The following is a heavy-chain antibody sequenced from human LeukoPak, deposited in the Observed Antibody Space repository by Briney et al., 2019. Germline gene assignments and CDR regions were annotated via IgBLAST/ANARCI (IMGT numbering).Heavy chain of an antibody. Sequence: SGTLSLTCAVSGGSISSSNWWSWVRQPPGKGLEWIGEIYHSGSTNYNPSLKSRVTISVDKSKNQFSLKLSSVTAADTAVYYCARDRDRTYYYDASGYYFRFDPWGQGTLVTVSS. D-gene: IGHD3-22*01. CDR2: IYHSGST. CDR3: ARDRDRTYYYDASGYYFRFDP. CDR1: GGSISSSNW. V-gene: IGHV4-4*02. J-gene: IGHJ5*02.